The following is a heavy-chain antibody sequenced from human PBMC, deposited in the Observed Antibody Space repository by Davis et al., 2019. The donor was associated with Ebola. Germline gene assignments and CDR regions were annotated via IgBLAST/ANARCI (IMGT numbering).Heavy chain of an antibody. J-gene: IGHJ5*02. Sequence: ASVKVSCKTSGYNFNRYVISWLRQVPGQGLERMGCISGYDGVTKYSEKYEGRITLTTETSTSTAYMVVTRLTSDDTALYYCARDGLVPDAIRGGFDPWGQGMLVTVSS. D-gene: IGHD2-2*01. CDR1: GYNFNRYV. CDR2: ISGYDGVT. V-gene: IGHV1-18*01. CDR3: ARDGLVPDAIRGGFDP.